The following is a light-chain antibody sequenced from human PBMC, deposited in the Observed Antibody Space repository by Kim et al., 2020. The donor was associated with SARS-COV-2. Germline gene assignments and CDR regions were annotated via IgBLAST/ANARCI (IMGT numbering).Light chain of an antibody. CDR1: QSVSSN. Sequence: EIVMTQSPATLSVSPGERATLSCRASQSVSSNLAWYQQKPGQAPRLLIYGASTRATGIPARFSGSGSGTEFTLTISSLQSEDFAVYYCRQYNSWPPYTFGQGTKLEI. CDR3: RQYNSWPPYT. J-gene: IGKJ2*01. CDR2: GAS. V-gene: IGKV3-15*01.